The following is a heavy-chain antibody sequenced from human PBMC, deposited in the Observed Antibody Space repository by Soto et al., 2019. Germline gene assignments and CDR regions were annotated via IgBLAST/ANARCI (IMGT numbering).Heavy chain of an antibody. D-gene: IGHD7-27*01. V-gene: IGHV3-73*01. CDR3: TQTKNWGLADY. J-gene: IGHJ4*02. CDR2: IRSKANSYAT. CDR1: GFTFSGSA. Sequence: GGSLRLSCAASGFTFSGSAMHWVRQASGKGLEWVGRIRSKANSYATAYAASVKGRFTISRDDSKNTAYLQMNSLKTEDTAVYYCTQTKNWGLADYGGQGTLVTVSS.